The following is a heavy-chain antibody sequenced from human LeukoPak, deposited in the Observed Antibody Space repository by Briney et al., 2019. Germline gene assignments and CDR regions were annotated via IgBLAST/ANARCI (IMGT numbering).Heavy chain of an antibody. J-gene: IGHJ4*02. CDR2: INPNSGGT. CDR1: GYTFTGYY. V-gene: IGHV1-2*02. D-gene: IGHD3-22*01. Sequence: ASVKVSCKASGYTFTGYYMHWVRQAPGQGLEWMGWINPNSGGTNYAQKLQGRVTMTTDTSTSTAYMELRSLRSDDTAVYYCARDRYYYDSSGYYEGPWDYWGQGTLVTVSS. CDR3: ARDRYYYDSSGYYEGPWDY.